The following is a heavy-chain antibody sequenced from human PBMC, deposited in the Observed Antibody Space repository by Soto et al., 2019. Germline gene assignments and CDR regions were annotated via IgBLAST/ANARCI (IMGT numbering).Heavy chain of an antibody. Sequence: GGSLRLSCAASGFTFSSYGMHWVRQAPGKGLEWVAVIWYDGSNKYYADSVKGRFTISRDNSKNTLYLQMNSLRAEDTAVYYCARARVLGGSGMDVWGQGTSVTVSS. D-gene: IGHD3-3*02. V-gene: IGHV3-33*01. CDR3: ARARVLGGSGMDV. CDR1: GFTFSSYG. J-gene: IGHJ6*02. CDR2: IWYDGSNK.